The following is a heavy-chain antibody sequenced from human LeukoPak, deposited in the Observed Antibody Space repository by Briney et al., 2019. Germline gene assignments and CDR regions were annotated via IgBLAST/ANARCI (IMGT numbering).Heavy chain of an antibody. CDR2: VSFDGSNK. Sequence: GGSLRLSCAASGFTFSSYGMHWVPQAPGKGLEWVAVVSFDGSNKYYADSVKGRFTISRDNSKNTVSLQMNSLRAEDTAVYYCAKGIYGDHYFDYWGQGTLVTVSS. J-gene: IGHJ4*02. CDR3: AKGIYGDHYFDY. V-gene: IGHV3-30*18. CDR1: GFTFSSYG. D-gene: IGHD4-17*01.